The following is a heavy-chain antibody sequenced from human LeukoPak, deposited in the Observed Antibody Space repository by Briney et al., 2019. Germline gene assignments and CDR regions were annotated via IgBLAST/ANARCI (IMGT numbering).Heavy chain of an antibody. V-gene: IGHV3-7*01. D-gene: IGHD1-26*01. CDR3: ARRDGSYPYPYYFDY. J-gene: IGHJ4*02. CDR2: IKQDGSEK. Sequence: GGSLRLSCAASGFTFSSYWMSWVRQAPGKGLEWVANIKQDGSEKYYVDSVKGRFTISRDNAKNSLYLQMNSLRAEDTAVYYCARRDGSYPYPYYFDYWGQGTLVTVSS. CDR1: GFTFSSYW.